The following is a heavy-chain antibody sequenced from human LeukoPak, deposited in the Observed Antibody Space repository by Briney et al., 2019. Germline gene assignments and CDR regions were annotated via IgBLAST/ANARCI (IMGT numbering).Heavy chain of an antibody. D-gene: IGHD2-15*01. Sequence: GRSQRLSCAASGFTFSSYAMHWARGAPGKGLEWVAVISYDGSNKYYADSVKGRFTISRDNSKNTLYLQMNSLRAEDTAVYYCARDQVAAGYVDWFDPWGQGTLVTVSS. CDR2: ISYDGSNK. CDR1: GFTFSSYA. J-gene: IGHJ5*02. V-gene: IGHV3-30-3*01. CDR3: ARDQVAAGYVDWFDP.